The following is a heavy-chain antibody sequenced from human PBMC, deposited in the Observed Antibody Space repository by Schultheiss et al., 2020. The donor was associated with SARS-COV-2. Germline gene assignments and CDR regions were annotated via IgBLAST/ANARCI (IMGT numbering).Heavy chain of an antibody. Sequence: GGSLRLSCAASGFTFSSYAMSWVRQAPGKGLEWVANIKQDGSEKYYVDSVKGRFTISRDNSKNTLYLQMNSLRAEDTAVYYCARGGRGYLWGRGTLVTVSS. V-gene: IGHV3-7*03. CDR1: GFTFSSYA. CDR2: IKQDGSEK. D-gene: IGHD3-10*01. J-gene: IGHJ2*01. CDR3: ARGGRGYL.